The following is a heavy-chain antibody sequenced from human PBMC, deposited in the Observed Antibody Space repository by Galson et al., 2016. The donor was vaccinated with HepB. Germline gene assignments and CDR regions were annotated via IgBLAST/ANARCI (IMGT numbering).Heavy chain of an antibody. V-gene: IGHV1-3*01. CDR1: GYTFTNYA. CDR2: INANNGDT. J-gene: IGHJ6*02. CDR3: ARDLTDASYYTMDV. Sequence: SVKVSCKASGYTFTNYAIHWVRQAPGQRLEWMGWINANNGDTKSSQRFQGRVTITRDTSANTAYMDLSSLRSEDTAVYYCARDLTDASYYTMDVWGLGTPVTVSS. D-gene: IGHD3-16*01.